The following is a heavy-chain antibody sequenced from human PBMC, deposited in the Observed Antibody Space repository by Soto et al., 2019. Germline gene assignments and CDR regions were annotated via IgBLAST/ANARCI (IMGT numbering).Heavy chain of an antibody. CDR2: MNPNSGNT. J-gene: IGHJ6*02. CDR3: ARWYQDCSSTSCTGYYGMDV. CDR1: GYTFTSYD. D-gene: IGHD2-2*01. V-gene: IGHV1-8*01. Sequence: ASVKVSCKASGYTFTSYDINWVRQATGQGLEWMGWMNPNSGNTGYAQKFQGRVTMTRNTSISTAYMELSSLRSEDTAVYYCARWYQDCSSTSCTGYYGMDVWGQGTTVTVSS.